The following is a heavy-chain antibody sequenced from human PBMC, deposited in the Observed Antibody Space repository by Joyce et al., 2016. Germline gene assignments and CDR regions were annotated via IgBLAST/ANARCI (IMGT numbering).Heavy chain of an antibody. CDR3: ARTGVMVIAVHHFEY. CDR2: IYRSGTT. CDR1: GGSISGSSYY. Sequence: QVQLQESGPGLVRPSETLSLTCSVSGGSISGSSYYWGWIRQSPGKGLEWLGSIYRSGTTYDNPSLKSRVSMSVDTSKNQFSLRLNSVSAADTAVYYCARTGVMVIAVHHFEYWGQGTLVTVSS. V-gene: IGHV4-39*07. D-gene: IGHD2-21*01. J-gene: IGHJ4*02.